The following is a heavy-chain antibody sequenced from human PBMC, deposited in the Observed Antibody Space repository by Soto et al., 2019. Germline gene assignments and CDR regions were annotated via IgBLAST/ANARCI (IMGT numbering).Heavy chain of an antibody. CDR1: GFTFSSYG. J-gene: IGHJ4*02. CDR3: ARAGDFWSGYRLGIGY. D-gene: IGHD3-3*01. Sequence: PGGSLRLSCAASGFTFSSYGMHWVRQAPGKGLEWVAVIWYDGSNKYYADSVKGRFTISRDNSKNTLYLQMNSLRAEDTAVYYCARAGDFWSGYRLGIGYWGQGTLVTVSS. CDR2: IWYDGSNK. V-gene: IGHV3-33*01.